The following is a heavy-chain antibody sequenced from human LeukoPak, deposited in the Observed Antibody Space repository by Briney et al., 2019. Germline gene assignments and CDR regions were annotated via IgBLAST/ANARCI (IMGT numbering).Heavy chain of an antibody. V-gene: IGHV5-51*01. CDR1: GYSFTSYW. CDR3: ARLRSPAGYCSSTSCPRALYYYYGMDV. J-gene: IGHJ6*02. Sequence: GESLKISCKGSGYSFTSYWVGWVRQMPGKGLEWMGIIYPGDSDTRYSPSFQGQVTISADKSISTAYLQWSSLKASDTAMYYCARLRSPAGYCSSTSCPRALYYYYGMDVWGQGTTVTVSS. CDR2: IYPGDSDT. D-gene: IGHD2-2*01.